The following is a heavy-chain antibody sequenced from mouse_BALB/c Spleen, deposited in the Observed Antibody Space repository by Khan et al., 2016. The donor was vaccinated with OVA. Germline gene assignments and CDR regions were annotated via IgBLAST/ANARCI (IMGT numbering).Heavy chain of an antibody. Sequence: QVRLQQSGAELARPGASVKMSCTASGYTFTSYTIHWIKQRPGQGLEWIGYINPSNGNSNYNQNFKDKATLTADKSSTTAYMQLSSLTSDDSAVYNGVRDGAYYRSGVWFACWEQGTLVTVSA. J-gene: IGHJ3*01. D-gene: IGHD2-14*01. V-gene: IGHV1-4*01. CDR3: VRDGAYYRSGVWFAC. CDR2: INPSNGNS. CDR1: GYTFTSYT.